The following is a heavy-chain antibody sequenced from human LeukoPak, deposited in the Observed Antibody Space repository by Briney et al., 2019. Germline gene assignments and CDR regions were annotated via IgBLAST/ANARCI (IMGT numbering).Heavy chain of an antibody. CDR1: GFTFSSSA. J-gene: IGHJ4*02. CDR3: ARLPWSDFPY. D-gene: IGHD3-3*01. CDR2: ISNNGGYT. V-gene: IGHV3-23*01. Sequence: GGSLRLSCAASGFTFSSSAMSWVRQAPGKGLEWVSAISNNGGYTYYADSVQGRFTISRDNSKSTLCLQMNSLRAEDTAVYYCARLPWSDFPYWGQGTLVTVSS.